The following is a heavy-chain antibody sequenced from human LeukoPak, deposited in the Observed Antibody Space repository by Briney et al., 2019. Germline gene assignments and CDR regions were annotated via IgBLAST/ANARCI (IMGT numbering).Heavy chain of an antibody. J-gene: IGHJ1*01. D-gene: IGHD3-22*01. CDR1: GYTFTGYY. V-gene: IGHV1-2*02. Sequence: ASVKVSCKASGYTFTGYYMHWVRQAPGQGLEWMGWINPNSGGTNYAQKFQGRVTMTRNTSISTAYMELSRLRSDDTAVYYCARDRGNYYDSSGYYYDYFQHWGQGTLVTVSS. CDR3: ARDRGNYYDSSGYYYDYFQH. CDR2: INPNSGGT.